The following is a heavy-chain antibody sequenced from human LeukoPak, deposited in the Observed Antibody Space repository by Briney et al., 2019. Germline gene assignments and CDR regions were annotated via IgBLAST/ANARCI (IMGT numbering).Heavy chain of an antibody. CDR1: GGSISNYY. D-gene: IGHD5-12*01. V-gene: IGHV4-4*07. J-gene: IGHJ5*02. Sequence: PSKTLSLTCTVSGGSISNYYWGWIRQPAGKGLEWIGRIYTSGSTNYNPSLKSRVTISVDTSKNQFSLKLSSVTAADTAVYYCARGKKWLPSFDPWGQGTLVTVSS. CDR3: ARGKKWLPSFDP. CDR2: IYTSGST.